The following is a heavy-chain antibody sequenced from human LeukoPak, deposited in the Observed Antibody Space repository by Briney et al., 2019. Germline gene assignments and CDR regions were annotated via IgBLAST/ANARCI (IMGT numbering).Heavy chain of an antibody. CDR1: GFTFSNYW. Sequence: PGGSLRLSCAASGFTFSNYWMSWVRQAPGKRPEWVANIKQDGGEIYYVDSVKGRFTISRDNAKNSLYLQMNSLRAEDTAVYYCARAPTWDGYSLTYYYYYMDVWGKGTTVTVSS. CDR2: IKQDGGEI. CDR3: ARAPTWDGYSLTYYYYYMDV. D-gene: IGHD5-24*01. V-gene: IGHV3-7*04. J-gene: IGHJ6*03.